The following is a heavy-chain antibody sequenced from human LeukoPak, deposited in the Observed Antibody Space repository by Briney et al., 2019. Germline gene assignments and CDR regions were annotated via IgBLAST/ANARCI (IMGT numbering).Heavy chain of an antibody. CDR3: ARYARPPPYYYGMDV. V-gene: IGHV5-51*01. Sequence: GESLKISCKGSGYSFTSYWIGWVRHMPGKGLEWMGIIYPGDSDTRYSPSFQGQVTISADKSISTAYLQWSSLKAPDTAMYYCARYARPPPYYYGMDVWGQGTTVTVSS. CDR1: GYSFTSYW. D-gene: IGHD1-1*01. CDR2: IYPGDSDT. J-gene: IGHJ6*02.